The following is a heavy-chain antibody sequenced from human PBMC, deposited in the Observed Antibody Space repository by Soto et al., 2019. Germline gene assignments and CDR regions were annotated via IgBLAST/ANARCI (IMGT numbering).Heavy chain of an antibody. J-gene: IGHJ4*02. CDR2: ISGGGDTT. Sequence: EVQLLESGGGLVQPGGSLRLSCAASGFTFNNYAMTWVRQAPGKGLEWVSAISGGGDTTSYADSVKGRFTVSRDGSKNTLYLLMSSLRAEDTAIYYCAKGRGGSGSLTPRVDFWGQGTLVTVSS. D-gene: IGHD3-10*01. V-gene: IGHV3-23*01. CDR3: AKGRGGSGSLTPRVDF. CDR1: GFTFNNYA.